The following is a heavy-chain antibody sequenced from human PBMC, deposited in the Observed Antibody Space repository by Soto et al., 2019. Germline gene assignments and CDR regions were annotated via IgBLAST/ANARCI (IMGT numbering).Heavy chain of an antibody. V-gene: IGHV4-30-2*01. CDR1: GGSISSGGYS. CDR3: ARAQQLEPYFDY. D-gene: IGHD6-13*01. Sequence: TLSLTCAVSGGSISSGGYSWSWIRQPPGKGLEWIGYIYHSGSTYCNPSLKSRVTISVDRSKNQFSLKLSSVTAADTAVYYCARAQQLEPYFDYWGQGTLVTVSS. J-gene: IGHJ4*02. CDR2: IYHSGST.